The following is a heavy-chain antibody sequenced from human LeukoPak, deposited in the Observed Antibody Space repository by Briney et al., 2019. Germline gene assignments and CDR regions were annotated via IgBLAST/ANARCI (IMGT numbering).Heavy chain of an antibody. V-gene: IGHV3-72*01. CDR1: GFTFSDHY. J-gene: IGHJ4*02. CDR3: ARIMRVDYGTYYFDY. Sequence: GGSLRLSCAASGFTFSDHYIDCARQAPGKGLEWVGRARNRGNGYPTQYAASVKGRFTFSRDDSENTVYLQMNSLKTEDTAVYFCARIMRVDYGTYYFDYWGQGTLVTVSS. D-gene: IGHD4/OR15-4a*01. CDR2: ARNRGNGYPT.